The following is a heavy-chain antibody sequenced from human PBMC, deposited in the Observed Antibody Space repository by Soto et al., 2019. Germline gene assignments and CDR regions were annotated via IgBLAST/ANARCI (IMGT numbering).Heavy chain of an antibody. V-gene: IGHV3-53*02. Sequence: EVQLVETGGGLIQPGGSLRLSCAASGFTVSSNYMSWVRQAPGKGLEWVSVIYSGGSTYYADSVKGRFTISRDNSKNTLYLQMNSLRAEDTAVYYCARDRDCSSTSCSDYWGQGTLVTVSS. CDR3: ARDRDCSSTSCSDY. D-gene: IGHD2-2*01. CDR2: IYSGGST. CDR1: GFTVSSNY. J-gene: IGHJ4*02.